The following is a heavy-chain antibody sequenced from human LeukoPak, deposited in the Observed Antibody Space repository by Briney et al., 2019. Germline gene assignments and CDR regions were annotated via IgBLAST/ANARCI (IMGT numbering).Heavy chain of an antibody. CDR3: ARGEYYYDSSGYFDY. V-gene: IGHV1-18*01. D-gene: IGHD3-22*01. CDR2: ISAYNGNT. CDR1: GYTFTSYG. J-gene: IGHJ4*02. Sequence: ASVKVSCKASGYTFTSYGISWVRQAPGQGLEWMEWISAYNGNTNYAQKLQGRVTMTTDTSTSTAYMELRSLRSDDTAVYYCARGEYYYDSSGYFDYWGQGTLVTVSS.